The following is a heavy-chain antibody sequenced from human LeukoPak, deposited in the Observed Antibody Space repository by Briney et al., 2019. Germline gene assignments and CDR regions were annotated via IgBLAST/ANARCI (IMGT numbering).Heavy chain of an antibody. Sequence: PSQTLSLTCAVSGGSISSGGYYWSWIRQHPGKGLEWIGYIYYSGSTYYNPSLKSRVTISVDTSKNQFSLKLSSVTAADTAVYYCAGDIYDILTGYYAFDIWGQGTMVTVSS. CDR2: IYYSGST. CDR3: AGDIYDILTGYYAFDI. J-gene: IGHJ3*02. V-gene: IGHV4-31*11. CDR1: GGSISSGGYY. D-gene: IGHD3-9*01.